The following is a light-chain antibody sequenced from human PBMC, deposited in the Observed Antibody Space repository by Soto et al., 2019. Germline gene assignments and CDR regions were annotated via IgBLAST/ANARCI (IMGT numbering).Light chain of an antibody. J-gene: IGKJ1*01. Sequence: DIQMTQSPSSLSASVGDRVTITCRASQSISSYLNWYQQKPGKAPNLLSYAASSLQGGVPSRCSGSGSGTDFTLTISSLQPEDLAIYYCQQSYITPWTFGQGTKVESK. CDR1: QSISSY. V-gene: IGKV1-39*01. CDR2: AAS. CDR3: QQSYITPWT.